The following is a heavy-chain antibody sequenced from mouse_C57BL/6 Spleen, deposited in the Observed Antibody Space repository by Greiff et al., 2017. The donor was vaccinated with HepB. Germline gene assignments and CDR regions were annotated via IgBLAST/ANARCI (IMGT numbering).Heavy chain of an antibody. D-gene: IGHD1-1*01. CDR2: IDPSDSET. CDR3: ARRGGSRWYFDV. CDR1: GYTFTSYW. Sequence: QVQLQQPGAELVRPGSSVKLSCKASGYTFTSYWMHWVKQRPIQGLEWIGNIDPSDSETHYNQKFKDKATLTVDKSSSTAYMQLSSQTSEDSAVYYCARRGGSRWYFDVWGTGTTVTVSS. J-gene: IGHJ1*03. V-gene: IGHV1-52*01.